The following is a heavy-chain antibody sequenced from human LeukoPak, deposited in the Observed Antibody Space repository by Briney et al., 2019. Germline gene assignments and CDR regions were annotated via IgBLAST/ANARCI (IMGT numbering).Heavy chain of an antibody. Sequence: PGGSLRLSCAASGFTVSSNYMSWVRQAPGKGLEWVSLIYSDGSTYYADSVKGRFTISRDNSKNMMYLQMNSPRAEDTAVYYCARDGAVATIAAFDIWGQGTMVTVSS. J-gene: IGHJ3*02. V-gene: IGHV3-66*01. CDR2: IYSDGST. CDR1: GFTVSSNY. D-gene: IGHD5-12*01. CDR3: ARDGAVATIAAFDI.